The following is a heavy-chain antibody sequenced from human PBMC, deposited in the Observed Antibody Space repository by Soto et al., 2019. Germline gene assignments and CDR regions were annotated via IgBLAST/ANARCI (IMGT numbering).Heavy chain of an antibody. CDR2: IYWDDDK. CDR1: GFSLSTSGVG. D-gene: IGHD4-17*01. V-gene: IGHV2-5*02. J-gene: IGHJ4*02. CDR3: AHSPLLPVYGGNARRVFDY. Sequence: QITLKESGPTLVKPTQTLTLTCTFSGFSLSTSGVGVGWTRQPPGKALEWLALIYWDDDKRYSPSLKSRLTITMDTYKNQVVPTMTTMDLVDTATCYCAHSPLLPVYGGNARRVFDYWCQRTLVIFSS.